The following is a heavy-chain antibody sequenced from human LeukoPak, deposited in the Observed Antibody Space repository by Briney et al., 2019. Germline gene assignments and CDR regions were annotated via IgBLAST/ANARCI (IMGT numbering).Heavy chain of an antibody. V-gene: IGHV3-9*01. CDR1: GFTFDGYA. CDR3: AKEYRIGTGCYDY. CDR2: ISWNSGNI. J-gene: IGHJ4*02. Sequence: GRSLRLSCAASGFTFDGYAMHWVRQAPGRGLEWGSGISWNSGNIGYADSVKGRFTISRDNAKNSLYLQMNSLRAEDTALYYCAKEYRIGTGCYDYWGQGTLVTVSS. D-gene: IGHD6-19*01.